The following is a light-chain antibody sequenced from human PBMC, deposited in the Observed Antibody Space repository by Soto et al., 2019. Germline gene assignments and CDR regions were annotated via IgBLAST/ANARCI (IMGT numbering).Light chain of an antibody. CDR3: QQSFSPLWT. CDR2: AAS. J-gene: IGKJ1*01. CDR1: QSISNY. V-gene: IGKV1-39*01. Sequence: DIQMTQSPSSLSASVGDRVTITCRASQSISNYLNWYQQKPGKAPKLLINAASSMQSGVPSRFSGSGSETDFTLTISSLQPDDSATYHCQQSFSPLWTFGQGTKVEV.